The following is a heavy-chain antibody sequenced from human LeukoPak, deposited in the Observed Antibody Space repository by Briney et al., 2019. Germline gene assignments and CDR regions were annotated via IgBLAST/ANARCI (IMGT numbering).Heavy chain of an antibody. CDR1: GGTFSSYA. J-gene: IGHJ5*02. D-gene: IGHD3-10*01. CDR3: ARGRAGTNWFDP. Sequence: SVKVSCKASGGTFSSYAISWVRQAPGQGLEWMGGIIPIFGTANYAQKFQGRVTITTDESTSTAYMELSSLRSEDTAVYYCARGRAGTNWFDPRGQGTLVTVSS. CDR2: IIPIFGTA. V-gene: IGHV1-69*05.